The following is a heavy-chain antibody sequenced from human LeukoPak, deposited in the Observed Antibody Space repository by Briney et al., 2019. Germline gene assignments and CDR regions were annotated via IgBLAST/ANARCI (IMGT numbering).Heavy chain of an antibody. V-gene: IGHV3-48*03. CDR1: GFTFSSYA. CDR3: ARVRVYGATIVGYYYYGMDV. CDR2: ISSSGSII. D-gene: IGHD5-12*01. Sequence: GGSLRLSCAASGFTFSSYAMSWVRQAPGKGLEWVSYISSSGSIIYYADSVKGRFTISRDNAKNSLYLQMNSLRAEDTAVYYCARVRVYGATIVGYYYYGMDVWGQGTTVTVSS. J-gene: IGHJ6*02.